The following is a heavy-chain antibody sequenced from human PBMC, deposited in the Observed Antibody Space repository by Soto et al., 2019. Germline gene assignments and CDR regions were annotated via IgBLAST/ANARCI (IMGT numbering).Heavy chain of an antibody. J-gene: IGHJ5*02. Sequence: SVKVSCKASGGTFSSYAISWVRQAPGQGLEWMGGIIPIFDTANYAQKFQGRVTITADESTSTAYMELSSLRSEDTAVYYCARDELRFQNWFDPWGQGTLVTVSS. CDR3: ARDELRFQNWFDP. D-gene: IGHD3-3*01. CDR1: GGTFSSYA. V-gene: IGHV1-69*13. CDR2: IIPIFDTA.